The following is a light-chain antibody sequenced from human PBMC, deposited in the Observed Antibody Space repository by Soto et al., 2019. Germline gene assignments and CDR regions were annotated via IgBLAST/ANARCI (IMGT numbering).Light chain of an antibody. CDR3: SSYTSSSTSVV. CDR2: DVS. J-gene: IGLJ2*01. V-gene: IGLV2-14*01. Sequence: QSVLTQPASVSGSPGQSITISCTGTSSDVGTYNYVSWYQQHPGKAPKLMIYDVSNRPSGVSDRFSGSKSGNTASLTICGLQAEDEADYYCSSYTSSSTSVVFGGGTKLTVL. CDR1: SSDVGTYNY.